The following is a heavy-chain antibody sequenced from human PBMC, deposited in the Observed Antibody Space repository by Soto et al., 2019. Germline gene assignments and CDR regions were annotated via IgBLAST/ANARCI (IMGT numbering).Heavy chain of an antibody. J-gene: IGHJ6*02. V-gene: IGHV3-48*02. CDR2: ISSSSSTI. CDR3: ARRITMVRGVIPRYYYYGMDV. CDR1: GFTFSSYS. D-gene: IGHD3-10*01. Sequence: GGSLRLSCAASGFTFSSYSMNWVRQAPGKGLEWVSYISSSSSTIYYADSVKGRFTISRDNAKNSLYLQMNSLRDEDTAVYYCARRITMVRGVIPRYYYYGMDVWGQGTTVTVSS.